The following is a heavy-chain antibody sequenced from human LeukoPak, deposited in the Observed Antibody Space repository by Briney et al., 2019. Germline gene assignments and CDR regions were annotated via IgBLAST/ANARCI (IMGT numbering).Heavy chain of an antibody. CDR1: GFTFSSYA. CDR2: ISSNGGST. D-gene: IGHD4-17*01. V-gene: IGHV3-64D*06. Sequence: GGSLRLSCSASGFTFSSYAMHWVRQAPGKGLEYVSAISSNGGSTYYADSVKGRFTISRDNSKNTLYLQMSSLRAEDTAVYYCMKSTTVTTWTYYYYGMDVWGQGTTVTVSS. J-gene: IGHJ6*02. CDR3: MKSTTVTTWTYYYYGMDV.